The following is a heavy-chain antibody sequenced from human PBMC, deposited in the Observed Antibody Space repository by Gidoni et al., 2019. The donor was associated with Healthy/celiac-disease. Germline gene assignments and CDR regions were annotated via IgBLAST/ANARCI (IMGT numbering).Heavy chain of an antibody. CDR2: ISSSGSTI. D-gene: IGHD6-13*01. V-gene: IGHV3-11*01. CDR3: AREMEAAGPTRGHYGMDV. CDR1: GLPFSDYY. Sequence: QVQLVESGGGLVKPGGSLRLPCAASGLPFSDYYMSWIRQAPGKGLEWVSYISSSGSTIYYADSVKGRFTISRDNAKNSLYLQMNSLRAEDTAVYYCAREMEAAGPTRGHYGMDVWGQGTTVTVSS. J-gene: IGHJ6*02.